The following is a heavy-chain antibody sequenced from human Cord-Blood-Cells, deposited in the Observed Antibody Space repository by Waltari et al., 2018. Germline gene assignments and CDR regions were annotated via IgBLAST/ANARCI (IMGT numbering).Heavy chain of an antibody. CDR1: GFTFSSYA. J-gene: IGHJ4*02. CDR3: ARDAHYGDYRFDY. CDR2: ISYDGSNK. V-gene: IGHV3-30-3*01. Sequence: QVQLVESGGGVVQPGRSLRLSCAASGFTFSSYAIHWVRQAPGKGLEWVAVISYDGSNKYYADSVKGRFTISRDNSKNTLYLQMNSLRAEDTAVYYCARDAHYGDYRFDYWGQGTLVTVSS. D-gene: IGHD4-17*01.